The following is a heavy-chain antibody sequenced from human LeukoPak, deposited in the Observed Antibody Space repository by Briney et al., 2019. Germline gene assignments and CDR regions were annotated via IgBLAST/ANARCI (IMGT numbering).Heavy chain of an antibody. CDR2: ITSSGSTI. J-gene: IGHJ4*02. Sequence: GGSLRLSCAASGFTFSSYEMHWVRQAPGKGLEWVSCITSSGSTIYYADSVKGRFTISRDNAKNSLYLQMNSLRAEDTAVYYCAREKQQLDFDYWGQGTLVTVSS. CDR1: GFTFSSYE. CDR3: AREKQQLDFDY. V-gene: IGHV3-48*03. D-gene: IGHD6-13*01.